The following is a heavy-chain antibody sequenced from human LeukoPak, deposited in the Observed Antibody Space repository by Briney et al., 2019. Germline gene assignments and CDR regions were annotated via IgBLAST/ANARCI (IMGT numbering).Heavy chain of an antibody. D-gene: IGHD3-10*01. CDR2: FDPEHGET. CDR3: ATEADGSLTV. Sequence: ASVKVSCKVSGNTLTELSMYWVRQVPGKGLEWMGGFDPEHGETIYAQKFQGRVTMTEDTSTDTAYMELSTLKSEDTAVYYCATEADGSLTVWGKGTMVTVSS. J-gene: IGHJ6*04. V-gene: IGHV1-24*01. CDR1: GNTLTELS.